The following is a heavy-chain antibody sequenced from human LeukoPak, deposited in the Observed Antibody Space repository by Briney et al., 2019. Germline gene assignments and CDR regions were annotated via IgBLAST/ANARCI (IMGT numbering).Heavy chain of an antibody. J-gene: IGHJ6*02. CDR3: ARRVFLESPDYGMDV. Sequence: SETLSLTCTVSGGSISSSSYYWGWIRQPPGKGLEWIGSIYYSGSTYYNPSLKSRVTISVDTSKNQFSLKLSSVTAADTAVYYSARRVFLESPDYGMDVWGQGTTVTVSS. D-gene: IGHD3-3*01. CDR1: GGSISSSSYY. V-gene: IGHV4-39*01. CDR2: IYYSGST.